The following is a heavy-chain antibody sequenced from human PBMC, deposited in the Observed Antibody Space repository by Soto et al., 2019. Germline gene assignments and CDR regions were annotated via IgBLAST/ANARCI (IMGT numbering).Heavy chain of an antibody. V-gene: IGHV2-5*02. Sequence: QITLKESGPTLVKPTQTLTLTCSCSGFSLTEIGGGVGWIRQPPGKALEFLALVFWDDDKRYQPSLRTRLTITQDTAKNQVVLTMANMDPVDTATYDCAHNFRGWGSYTGDRFDSWGQGTLVLVSS. CDR3: AHNFRGWGSYTGDRFDS. J-gene: IGHJ5*01. CDR2: VFWDDDK. D-gene: IGHD3-16*01. CDR1: GFSLTEIGGG.